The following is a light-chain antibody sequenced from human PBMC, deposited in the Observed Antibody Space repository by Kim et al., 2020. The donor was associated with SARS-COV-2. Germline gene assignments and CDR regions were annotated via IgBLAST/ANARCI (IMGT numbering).Light chain of an antibody. J-gene: IGKJ2*01. Sequence: DIVMTQSPDSLAVSLGERATINCKSSQSVLYSSNNNDLLAWYQQKPVQPPKVLIYWASTRESGVPDRFSASGSGTDFTLTISGLQAEDVAVYYCLQYFNTPYTFGQGTKLEI. CDR1: QSVLYSSNNNDL. CDR2: WAS. CDR3: LQYFNTPYT. V-gene: IGKV4-1*01.